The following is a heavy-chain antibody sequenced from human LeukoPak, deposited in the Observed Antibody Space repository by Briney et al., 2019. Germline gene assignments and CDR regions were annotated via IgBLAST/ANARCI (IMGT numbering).Heavy chain of an antibody. CDR2: INDNGRA. CDR1: GGSFSNYY. D-gene: IGHD1-7*01. V-gene: IGHV4-34*01. J-gene: IGHJ6*03. CDR3: ARRWNYGRNYYIDV. Sequence: SETLSLTCAVYGGSFSNYYWNWIRQPPGKGLEWLGEINDNGRANYNPSLMSRVTVSVDTSKNQFSLRLTSVTATDTAVYYCARRWNYGRNYYIDVWGKGATVIVSS.